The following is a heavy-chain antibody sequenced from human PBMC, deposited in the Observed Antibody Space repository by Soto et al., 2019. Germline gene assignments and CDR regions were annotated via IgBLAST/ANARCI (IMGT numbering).Heavy chain of an antibody. V-gene: IGHV1-8*01. CDR3: ARERKRIAVEIMDV. D-gene: IGHD6-19*01. Sequence: ASVKVSCKASGYTFTSYDINWVRQATGQGLEWMGWMNPNSGNTGYAQKFQGRVTMTRNTSISTAYMELSSLRSEDTAVYYCARERKRIAVEIMDVWGQGNTVTVSS. CDR2: MNPNSGNT. CDR1: GYTFTSYD. J-gene: IGHJ6*02.